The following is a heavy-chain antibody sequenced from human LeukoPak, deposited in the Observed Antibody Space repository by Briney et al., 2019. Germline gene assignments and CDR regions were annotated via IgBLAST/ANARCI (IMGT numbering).Heavy chain of an antibody. CDR2: LYYSGTT. CDR1: VVSISNYY. J-gene: IGHJ4*02. CDR3: ALGVGETTVDY. Sequence: SETLSLTCTVSVVSISNYYWSWIRQPPGEGLEWIGSLYYSGTTNYNPSLNSRVTISVDTSKNQFSLRLSSVTAADTAVYCCALGVGETTVDYWGQGTLVAVSS. D-gene: IGHD1-26*01. V-gene: IGHV4-59*01.